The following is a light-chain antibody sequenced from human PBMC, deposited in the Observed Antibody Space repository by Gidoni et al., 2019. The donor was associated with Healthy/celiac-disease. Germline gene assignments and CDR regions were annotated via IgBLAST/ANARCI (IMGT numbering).Light chain of an antibody. Sequence: EIVLTQSPATLSLSPGERATLSCMSSQSVSSYLAWYQQKPGQAPRLLIHDASNMATGIPARFSGSGSGTEFTLTISSLEHEDVAVYYCQQRSNWTLLTFGGGTKVEIK. J-gene: IGKJ4*01. CDR3: QQRSNWTLLT. V-gene: IGKV3-11*01. CDR1: QSVSSY. CDR2: DAS.